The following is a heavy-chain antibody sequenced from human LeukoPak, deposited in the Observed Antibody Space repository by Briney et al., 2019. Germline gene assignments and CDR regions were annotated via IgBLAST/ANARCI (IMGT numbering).Heavy chain of an antibody. CDR3: TRMAWRSRPFDF. D-gene: IGHD2-2*01. J-gene: IGHJ4*02. CDR2: IKQDGTEK. CDR1: GFTISSNY. Sequence: GGSLRLSCAASGFTISSNYMNWVRQAPGKGLEWVANIKQDGTEKWYVDSVKGRFTISGDNAKNSVYLQMSSLRAEDTAVYYCTRMAWRSRPFDFWGQGTLVTVSS. V-gene: IGHV3-7*01.